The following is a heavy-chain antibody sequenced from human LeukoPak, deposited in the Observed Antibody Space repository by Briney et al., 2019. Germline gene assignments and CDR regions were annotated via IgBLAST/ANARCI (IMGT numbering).Heavy chain of an antibody. D-gene: IGHD6-13*01. J-gene: IGHJ5*02. Sequence: PSETLSLTCAVYGGSFSGYYWSWIRQPPGKGLEWIGEINHSGSTNYNPSLESRVTISVDTSKNQFSLKLSSVTAADTAVYYCARRRAAAAFCWFDPWGQGTLVTVSS. V-gene: IGHV4-34*01. CDR1: GGSFSGYY. CDR3: ARRRAAAAFCWFDP. CDR2: INHSGST.